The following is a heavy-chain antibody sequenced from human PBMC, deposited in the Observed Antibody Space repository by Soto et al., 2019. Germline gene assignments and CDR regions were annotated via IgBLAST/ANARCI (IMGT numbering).Heavy chain of an antibody. D-gene: IGHD1-1*01. Sequence: QVQLVQSGAEVKKPGSSVKVSCKASGGTFSSYAISRVRQAPGQRLEWMGGINPIFGTANYAQKFQGRVTITADESTSTAYMELGSLRSEDTAGYYCARAPRLEPALYYWGQGTLFTFSS. CDR1: GGTFSSYA. CDR3: ARAPRLEPALYY. CDR2: INPIFGTA. V-gene: IGHV1-69*01. J-gene: IGHJ4*02.